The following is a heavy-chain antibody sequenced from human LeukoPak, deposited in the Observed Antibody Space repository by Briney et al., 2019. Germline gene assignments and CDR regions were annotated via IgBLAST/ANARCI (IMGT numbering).Heavy chain of an antibody. J-gene: IGHJ6*02. CDR2: IYYSGST. V-gene: IGHV4-30-4*01. CDR3: ARGASIRYYYYYYGMDV. Sequence: PSETLSLTCTVSGDSISSGDYYWSWIRQPPGKGLEWIGYIYYSGSTYYNPSLKSRVTISVDTSKNQFSLKLSSVTAADTAVYYCARGASIRYYYYYYGMDVWGQGTTVTVSS. CDR1: GDSISSGDYY.